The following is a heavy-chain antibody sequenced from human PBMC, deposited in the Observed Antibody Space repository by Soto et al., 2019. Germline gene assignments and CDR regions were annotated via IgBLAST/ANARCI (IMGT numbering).Heavy chain of an antibody. CDR1: GFTFSSYA. D-gene: IGHD2-15*01. J-gene: IGHJ5*02. CDR3: ARGPILVVAAMAGFNWFDP. Sequence: QVQLVESGGGVVQPGRSLRLSCAASGFTFSSYAMHWVRQAPGKGLEWVAVISYDGSNKYYADSVKGRFTISRDNSKNTLYLQMNSLRAEDTAVYYCARGPILVVAAMAGFNWFDPWGQGTLVTVSS. CDR2: ISYDGSNK. V-gene: IGHV3-30-3*01.